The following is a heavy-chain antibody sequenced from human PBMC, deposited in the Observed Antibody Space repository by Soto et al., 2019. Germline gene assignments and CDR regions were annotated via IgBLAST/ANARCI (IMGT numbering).Heavy chain of an antibody. CDR1: GGTFSTYT. CDR2: IIPLFGTA. Sequence: ASVKVSCKASGGTFSTYTMTWVRQAPGQGLEWMGGIIPLFGTANYAQKFQGRVTITADESTSTVYMELSSLRSEDTAVYYCARSQDSSGYWNNCFDPWGQGTLVTVCS. D-gene: IGHD3-22*01. CDR3: ARSQDSSGYWNNCFDP. J-gene: IGHJ5*02. V-gene: IGHV1-69*13.